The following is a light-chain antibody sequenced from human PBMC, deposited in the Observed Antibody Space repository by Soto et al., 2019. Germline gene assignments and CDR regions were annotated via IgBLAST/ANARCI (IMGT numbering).Light chain of an antibody. V-gene: IGKV3D-15*01. CDR1: QSVSSN. CDR3: QQYNNWPPWT. J-gene: IGKJ1*01. CDR2: GAS. Sequence: EIVMTQSPATLSVSPGERATLSCRASQSVSSNLAWYQQKPGPAPRLRIYGASTRATGIPARFSGSGSGTEFTLTISSLQSEDFAVYYCQQYNNWPPWTFGQGTKVEIK.